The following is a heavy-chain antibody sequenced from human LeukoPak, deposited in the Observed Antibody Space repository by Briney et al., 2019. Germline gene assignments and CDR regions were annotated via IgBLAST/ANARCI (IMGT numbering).Heavy chain of an antibody. Sequence: GASVKVSCKTSGYPFSNYDINWVRQATGQGLEWMGWINPHSGKTGYAQKFQGRVTMTRDMSTSTVYMELSSLRSDDTAVYYCAREYRSSTQHGYYYYYMDVWGKGTTVTISS. CDR2: INPHSGKT. D-gene: IGHD2-2*01. V-gene: IGHV1-8*01. J-gene: IGHJ6*03. CDR3: AREYRSSTQHGYYYYYMDV. CDR1: GYPFSNYD.